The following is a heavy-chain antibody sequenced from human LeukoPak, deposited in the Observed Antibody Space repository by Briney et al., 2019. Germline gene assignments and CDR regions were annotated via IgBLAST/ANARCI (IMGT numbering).Heavy chain of an antibody. Sequence: SETLSLTCTVSGGSVSSGSYYWSWIRQPPGKGLEWIGYIYYSGSTNYNPSLKSRVTISVDTSKNQFSLKLSSVTAADTAVYYCARDRNYYDSSGYSYFDYWGQGTLVTVSS. CDR2: IYYSGST. V-gene: IGHV4-61*01. CDR1: GGSVSSGSYY. CDR3: ARDRNYYDSSGYSYFDY. J-gene: IGHJ4*02. D-gene: IGHD3-22*01.